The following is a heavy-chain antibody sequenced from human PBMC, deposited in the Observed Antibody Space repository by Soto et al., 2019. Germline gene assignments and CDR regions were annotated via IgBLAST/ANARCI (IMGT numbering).Heavy chain of an antibody. J-gene: IGHJ6*02. D-gene: IGHD3-9*01. Sequence: SETLSLTCAVYGGSFSGYYWSWIRQPPGKGLEWIGEINHSGSTNYNPSLKSRVTISVDTSKNQFSLKLSSVTAADTAVYYCARGEGVLRYFDWSRAYYYYGMDVWGQGITVTVSS. CDR2: INHSGST. CDR1: GGSFSGYY. CDR3: ARGEGVLRYFDWSRAYYYYGMDV. V-gene: IGHV4-34*01.